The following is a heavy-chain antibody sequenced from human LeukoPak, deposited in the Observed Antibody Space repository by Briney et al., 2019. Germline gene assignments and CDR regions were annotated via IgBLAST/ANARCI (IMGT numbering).Heavy chain of an antibody. CDR2: INHSGST. D-gene: IGHD3-3*01. CDR3: ARKSYYDFWSGYPPPKGFDY. J-gene: IGHJ4*02. Sequence: PSETLSLTCAVYGGSFSGYYWSWIRQPPGKGLEWIGEINHSGSTNYNPSLKSRVTISVDTSKNQFSLKLSSVTAADTAVYYCARKSYYDFWSGYPPPKGFDYWGQGTLVTVSS. V-gene: IGHV4-34*01. CDR1: GGSFSGYY.